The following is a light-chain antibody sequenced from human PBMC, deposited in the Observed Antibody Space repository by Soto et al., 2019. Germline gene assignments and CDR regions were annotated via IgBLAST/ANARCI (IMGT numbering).Light chain of an antibody. CDR1: SSNIGAGYD. CDR2: GNS. CDR3: QSYDSRYVV. J-gene: IGLJ2*01. V-gene: IGLV1-40*01. Sequence: QPVLTQPPSVSGAPGQRVTISCTGSSSNIGAGYDVHWYQQLPGTAPKLLIYGNSNRPSGVPDRFSGSKSGTSASLAITGIQAEDEADYYCQSYDSRYVVFGGGTKLTVL.